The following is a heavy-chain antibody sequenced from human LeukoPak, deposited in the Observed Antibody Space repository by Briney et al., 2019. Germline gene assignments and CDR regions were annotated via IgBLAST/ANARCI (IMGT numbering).Heavy chain of an antibody. D-gene: IGHD1-26*01. V-gene: IGHV3-23*01. J-gene: IGHJ4*02. CDR2: ISGSGGST. CDR3: AKDSKTWELLLVALN. CDR1: GFTFSSYA. Sequence: PGGSLRLSCAASGFTFSSYAMSWVRQAPGKGREGGSAISGSGGSTYYADSVKGRFTISRDNSKNTLYLQMNSLRAEDTAVYYCAKDSKTWELLLVALNWGQGTLVTVSS.